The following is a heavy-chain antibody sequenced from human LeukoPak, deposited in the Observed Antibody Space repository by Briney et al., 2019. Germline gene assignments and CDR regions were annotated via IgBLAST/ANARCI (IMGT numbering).Heavy chain of an antibody. CDR2: IWYGGSNK. D-gene: IGHD4-17*01. Sequence: GGSLRLSCAASGFTFSSYGMHWVRQAPGPGQEWVSVIWYGGSNKYYADSVKGRFTISRDNSKNTLYLQMNSLRAEDTAVYYCARDLRTVTVDYWGQGTLVTVSS. CDR1: GFTFSSYG. CDR3: ARDLRTVTVDY. V-gene: IGHV3-33*01. J-gene: IGHJ4*02.